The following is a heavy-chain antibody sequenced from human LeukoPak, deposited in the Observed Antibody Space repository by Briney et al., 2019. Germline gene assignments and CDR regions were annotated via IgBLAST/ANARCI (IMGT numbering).Heavy chain of an antibody. V-gene: IGHV3-21*01. D-gene: IGHD2-15*01. CDR1: GFTFSSYS. Sequence: PGGSLRLSCAASGFTFSSYSMNWVRQAPGKGLEWVSSISSSSSYIYYADSVKGRFTISRDNAKNSLYLQMNSLRAEDTAVYYCARVFCSGSSCSHFDYWGQGTLVAVSS. CDR3: ARVFCSGSSCSHFDY. J-gene: IGHJ4*02. CDR2: ISSSSSYI.